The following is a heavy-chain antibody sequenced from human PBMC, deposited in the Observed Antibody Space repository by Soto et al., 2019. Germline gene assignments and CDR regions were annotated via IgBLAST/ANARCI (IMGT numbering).Heavy chain of an antibody. Sequence: SETLSLTCTVSGGSISSYYWSWIRQPPGKGLEWIGYIYYSGSTNYNPSLKSRVTISVDTSKNQFSLKLSSVTAADTAVYYCARSLLGYYDSSGYAPDAFDIWGQGTMVTV. CDR1: GGSISSYY. CDR2: IYYSGST. CDR3: ARSLLGYYDSSGYAPDAFDI. D-gene: IGHD3-22*01. J-gene: IGHJ3*02. V-gene: IGHV4-59*08.